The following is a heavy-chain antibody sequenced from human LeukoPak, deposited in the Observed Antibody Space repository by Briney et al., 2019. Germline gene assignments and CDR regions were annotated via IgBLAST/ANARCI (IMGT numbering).Heavy chain of an antibody. V-gene: IGHV4-61*02. J-gene: IGHJ4*02. CDR1: GGSISSGSYY. D-gene: IGHD4-17*01. CDR2: IYTSGST. Sequence: SQTLSLTCTVSGGSISSGSYYWRWIRQPAGKGLEWIGRIYTSGSTNYNPSPKSRVTISVDTSKNQFSLKLSSVTAADTAVYYCAGLSVTTYYFDYWGQGTLVTVSS. CDR3: AGLSVTTYYFDY.